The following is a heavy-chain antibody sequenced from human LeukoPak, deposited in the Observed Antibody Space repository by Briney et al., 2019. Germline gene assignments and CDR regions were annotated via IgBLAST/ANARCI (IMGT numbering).Heavy chain of an antibody. CDR3: ARVGKYYDVDY. J-gene: IGHJ4*02. V-gene: IGHV3-48*01. Sequence: VSYMNSFSDSTIYYSDSVKGRFTISRDNAKNSLYLQMNSLRVEDTAVYYCARVGKYYDVDYWGQGTLVTVSS. CDR2: MNSFSDSTI. D-gene: IGHD3-3*01.